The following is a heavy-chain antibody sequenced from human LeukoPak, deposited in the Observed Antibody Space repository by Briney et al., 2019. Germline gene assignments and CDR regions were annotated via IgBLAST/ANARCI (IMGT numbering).Heavy chain of an antibody. D-gene: IGHD6-19*01. J-gene: IGHJ4*02. V-gene: IGHV3-7*03. CDR2: INQDGSEK. Sequence: GGSLRLSCAASGFTFSSHWMSWVRQAPGKGLEWVANINQDGSEKYYVDSVKGRFTISRDNSKNTLYLQMNSLRAEDTAVYYCAKRDSSGWPDYWGQGTLVTVSS. CDR3: AKRDSSGWPDY. CDR1: GFTFSSHW.